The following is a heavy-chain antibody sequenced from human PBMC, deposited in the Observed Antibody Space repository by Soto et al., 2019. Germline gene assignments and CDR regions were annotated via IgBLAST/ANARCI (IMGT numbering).Heavy chain of an antibody. CDR2: IDPSDSYT. V-gene: IGHV5-10-1*01. Sequence: ESMKISFQGSGYSLTSYWISWVRQIPGKGLEWMGRIDPSDSYTNYSPSFQGHVTISADKSISTAYLQWSSLKASDTAMYYCARPDYGDEVGAFDIWGQGTMVTVSS. CDR3: ARPDYGDEVGAFDI. J-gene: IGHJ3*02. D-gene: IGHD4-17*01. CDR1: GYSLTSYW.